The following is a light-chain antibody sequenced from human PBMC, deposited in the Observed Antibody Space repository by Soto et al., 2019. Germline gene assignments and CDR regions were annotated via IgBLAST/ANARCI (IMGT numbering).Light chain of an antibody. CDR3: QHRTNWPPWK. V-gene: IGKV3-11*01. CDR1: QSISNF. J-gene: IGKJ1*01. CDR2: DAY. Sequence: EIVLTQSPGTLSLSPGERATLSCRASQSISNFLAWYQQKPGQSPRLLIYDAYYRPTGTRDTFSGSGSGKEFTLTIRSLEPDDFAVYYCQHRTNWPPWKFGQENKVDI.